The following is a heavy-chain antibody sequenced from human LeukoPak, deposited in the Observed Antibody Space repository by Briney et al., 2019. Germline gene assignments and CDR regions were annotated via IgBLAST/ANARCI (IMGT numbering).Heavy chain of an antibody. CDR2: IYSGGST. CDR1: GFTFSSYW. Sequence: PGGSLRLSCAASGFTFSSYWMSWVRQAPGKGLEWVSVIYSGGSTYYADSVKGRFTISRDNSKNTLYPQMNSLRAEDTAVYYCAREYCSGGSCYHDYWGQGTLVTVSS. D-gene: IGHD2-15*01. J-gene: IGHJ4*02. CDR3: AREYCSGGSCYHDY. V-gene: IGHV3-66*01.